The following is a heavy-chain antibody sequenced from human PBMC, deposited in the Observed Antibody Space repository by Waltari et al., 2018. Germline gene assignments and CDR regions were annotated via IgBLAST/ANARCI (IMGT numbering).Heavy chain of an antibody. V-gene: IGHV3-30*03. CDR2: ISYNGKMT. Sequence: QVQLVESGGGVVQPGRSLRLSCAAPGFTFATYPMHWVRQAPGKGLEWVAVISYNGKMTLYADSVKGRFIISRDISNNMLFLQMNSLIIEDTAVYHCARDPVRGAPDWFDPWGQGTLVTVSS. CDR1: GFTFATYP. J-gene: IGHJ5*02. CDR3: ARDPVRGAPDWFDP.